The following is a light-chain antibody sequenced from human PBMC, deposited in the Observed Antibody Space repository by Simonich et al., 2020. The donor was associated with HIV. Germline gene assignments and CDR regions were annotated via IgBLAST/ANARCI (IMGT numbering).Light chain of an antibody. V-gene: IGKV3-11*01. CDR2: DAS. CDR3: QQRSNWPLT. CDR1: QSISSY. Sequence: EIVLTQSPATLSLSPGERATLSCRASQSISSYLAWYQPKPGQAPRLLIYDASNRATGIPARFSGSGAGTDFTLTISSLEPEDFVVYYCQQRSNWPLTFGGGTKVEIK. J-gene: IGKJ4*01.